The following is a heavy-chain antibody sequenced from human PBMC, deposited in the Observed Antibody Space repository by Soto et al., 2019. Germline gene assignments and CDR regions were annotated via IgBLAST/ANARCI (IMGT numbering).Heavy chain of an antibody. CDR3: ARVMITFGGVNLFDY. CDR2: IYPGDSDT. D-gene: IGHD3-16*01. J-gene: IGHJ4*02. CDR1: GYSFTSYW. V-gene: IGHV5-51*01. Sequence: GESLKISCKGSGYSFTSYWIGWVRQMPGKGLEWMGIIYPGDSDTRYSPSFQGQVTISADKSISTAYLQWSSLKASDTAMYYCARVMITFGGVNLFDYWCQGTLVTVSS.